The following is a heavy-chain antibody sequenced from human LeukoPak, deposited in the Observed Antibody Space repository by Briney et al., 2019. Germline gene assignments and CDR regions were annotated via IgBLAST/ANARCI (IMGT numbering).Heavy chain of an antibody. Sequence: GASVKVSCKVSGYTLTELSMHWVRQAPGKGLEWMGGFDPEDGETIYAQKFQGRVTMTEDTSTDTAYMELSSLRSEDTAVYYCATGLNYYDTIGSGWFDPWGQGTLVTVSS. V-gene: IGHV1-24*01. CDR2: FDPEDGET. J-gene: IGHJ5*02. CDR1: GYTLTELS. CDR3: ATGLNYYDTIGSGWFDP. D-gene: IGHD3-22*01.